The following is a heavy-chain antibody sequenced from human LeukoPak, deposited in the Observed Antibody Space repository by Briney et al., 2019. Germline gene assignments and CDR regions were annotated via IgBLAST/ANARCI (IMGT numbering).Heavy chain of an antibody. CDR1: GGTFSSYA. CDR2: IIPILGIA. V-gene: IGHV1-69*04. CDR3: ASPTQEYYYYGMDV. J-gene: IGHJ6*02. Sequence: SVKVSCTASGGTFSSYAISWVRQAPGQGLEWMGRIIPILGIANYAQKFQGRVTITADKSTSTAYMELSSLRSEDTAVYYCASPTQEYYYYGMDVWGQGTTVTVSS.